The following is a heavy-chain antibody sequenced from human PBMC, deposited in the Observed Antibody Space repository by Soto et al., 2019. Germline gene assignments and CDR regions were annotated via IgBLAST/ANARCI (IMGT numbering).Heavy chain of an antibody. CDR2: IYYSGST. V-gene: IGHV4-59*12. D-gene: IGHD1-1*01. Sequence: SETLSLTCTVSGGSISSYYWSWIRQPPGKGLECIGYIYYSGSTNYNPSLKSRVTISVDTSKNQFSLKLSSVTAADTAVYYCARSPLSRLEGRRMDVWGQGTTVTVSS. CDR3: ARSPLSRLEGRRMDV. CDR1: GGSISSYY. J-gene: IGHJ6*02.